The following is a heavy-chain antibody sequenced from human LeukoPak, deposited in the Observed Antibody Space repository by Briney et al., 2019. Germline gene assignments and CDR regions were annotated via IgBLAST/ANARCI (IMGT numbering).Heavy chain of an antibody. V-gene: IGHV3-53*01. Sequence: PGGSLRLSCAASGFIVSSNYMSWVRQAPGKGLEWVSLIYSGGSTYYADSMKGRFTISGDNSKDTLYLQMNSLRAGDTAVYYCAKDYAAGRPYYFDSWGQGTLVTVSS. CDR3: AKDYAAGRPYYFDS. D-gene: IGHD6-13*01. CDR1: GFIVSSNY. CDR2: IYSGGST. J-gene: IGHJ4*02.